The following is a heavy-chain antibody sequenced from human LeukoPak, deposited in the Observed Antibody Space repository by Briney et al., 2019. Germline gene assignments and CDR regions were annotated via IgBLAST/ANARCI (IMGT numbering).Heavy chain of an antibody. V-gene: IGHV3-7*01. Sequence: GGSLRLSCAASGFTFSIYAMSWVRQAPGKGLEWVANIKQDGSEKYYVDSVKGRFTISRDNAKNSLYLQMNSLRAEDTAVYYCARDRRAGYSSSWYGGPMTDYWGQGTLVTVSS. CDR1: GFTFSIYA. J-gene: IGHJ4*02. CDR3: ARDRRAGYSSSWYGGPMTDY. CDR2: IKQDGSEK. D-gene: IGHD6-13*01.